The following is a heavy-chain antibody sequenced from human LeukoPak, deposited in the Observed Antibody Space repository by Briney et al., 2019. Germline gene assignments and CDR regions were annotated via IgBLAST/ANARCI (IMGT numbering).Heavy chain of an antibody. V-gene: IGHV1-8*03. Sequence: ASVKVSCKASGYTFTSYDINWVRQATGQGLEWMGWMNPNSGNTGYAQKFQGRVTITRNTSISTAYMELSSLRSEDTAVYCCASAYRVYHTRDAFDIWGQGTMVTVSS. D-gene: IGHD6-13*01. CDR1: GYTFTSYD. CDR2: MNPNSGNT. CDR3: ASAYRVYHTRDAFDI. J-gene: IGHJ3*02.